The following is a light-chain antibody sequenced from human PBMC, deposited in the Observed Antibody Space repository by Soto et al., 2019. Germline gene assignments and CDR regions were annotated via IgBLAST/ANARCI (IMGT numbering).Light chain of an antibody. Sequence: QAVVTQPPSASGTPGQRVTISCSGSSSNIGSNYLYWYQHLPGTAPKVLIVWDDQRPSGGPDRFSGSKSGTSASLAISGLRSEDDADYYCAAWDNSLSGLEFGGGTKLTVL. J-gene: IGLJ2*01. V-gene: IGLV1-47*01. CDR1: SSNIGSNY. CDR3: AAWDNSLSGLE. CDR2: WDD.